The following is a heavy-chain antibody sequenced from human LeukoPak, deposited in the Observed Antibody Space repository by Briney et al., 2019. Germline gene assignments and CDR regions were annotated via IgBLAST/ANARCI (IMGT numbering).Heavy chain of an antibody. CDR2: ISGRGEDT. Sequence: GGSLRLSCAASGFTFSDYYISWIRQPPGKGLEWVSGISGRGEDTYYADSVQGRFTISRDNSKNTLYLQMNSLRAEDTAIYYCAKTTHYDIFTGLDYWGQGTLVTVSS. D-gene: IGHD3-9*01. CDR1: GFTFSDYY. V-gene: IGHV3-23*01. CDR3: AKTTHYDIFTGLDY. J-gene: IGHJ4*02.